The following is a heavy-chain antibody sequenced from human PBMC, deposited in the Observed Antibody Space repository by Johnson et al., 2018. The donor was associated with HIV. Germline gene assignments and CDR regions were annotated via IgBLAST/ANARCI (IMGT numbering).Heavy chain of an antibody. J-gene: IGHJ3*02. CDR3: AKAPGWLLDAFDM. CDR1: GFTFSSYA. V-gene: IGHV3-23*04. Sequence: EVQLVESGGGLVQPGGSLRLSCAASGFTFSSYAMSWVRQAPGKGLEWVSAISGRVGNTYYANSVKGRFTISRDNSKNTLYLQMNSLRGEDTAIYYCAKAPGWLLDAFDMWGQGTMVTVSS. CDR2: ISGRVGNT. D-gene: IGHD5-24*01.